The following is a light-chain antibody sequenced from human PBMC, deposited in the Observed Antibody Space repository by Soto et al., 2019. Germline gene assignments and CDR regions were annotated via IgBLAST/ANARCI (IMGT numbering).Light chain of an antibody. Sequence: QSVLTQPASVSGSPGQSITISCTGTSSDVGGYNYVSWYQQHPGKAPKLMIYEVSNRPSGVSNRFSGSKSGNTASLTISGLQDEDEADYFCNSYGSTSTRYVFGTGTKLTVL. J-gene: IGLJ1*01. CDR1: SSDVGGYNY. CDR2: EVS. V-gene: IGLV2-14*01. CDR3: NSYGSTSTRYV.